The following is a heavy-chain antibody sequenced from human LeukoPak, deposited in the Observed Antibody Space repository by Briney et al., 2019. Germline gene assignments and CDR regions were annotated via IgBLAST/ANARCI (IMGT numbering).Heavy chain of an antibody. V-gene: IGHV1-18*01. CDR2: ISAYNDNT. CDR1: GYTFSSHG. Sequence: GASVKVSCKTSGYTFSSHGISWVRQAPGQGLEWMGWISAYNDNTNYAQRLQGRVTMTTETSTSTAYMELSSLRSEDTAVYYCASRDSSGYFSYFDYWGQGTLVTVSS. D-gene: IGHD3-22*01. CDR3: ASRDSSGYFSYFDY. J-gene: IGHJ4*02.